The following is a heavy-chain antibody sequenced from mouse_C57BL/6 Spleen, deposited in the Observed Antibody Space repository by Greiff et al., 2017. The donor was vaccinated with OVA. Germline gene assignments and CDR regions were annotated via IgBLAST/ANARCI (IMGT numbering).Heavy chain of an antibody. D-gene: IGHD3-2*02. Sequence: QVQLQQSGAELARPGASVKLSCKASGYTFTSYGISWVKQRTGQGLEWIGEIYPRSGNTYYNEKFKGKATLTADKSSSTAYMELRSLTSEDSAVYFCARRQLRLEFAYWGQGTLVTVSA. CDR1: GYTFTSYG. CDR3: ARRQLRLEFAY. J-gene: IGHJ3*01. V-gene: IGHV1-81*01. CDR2: IYPRSGNT.